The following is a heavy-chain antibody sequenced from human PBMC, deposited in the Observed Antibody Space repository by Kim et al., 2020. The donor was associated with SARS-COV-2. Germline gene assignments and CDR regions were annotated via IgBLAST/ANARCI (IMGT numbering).Heavy chain of an antibody. CDR1: GFTFSSYG. V-gene: IGHV3-30*18. D-gene: IGHD3-10*01. J-gene: IGHJ6*04. CDR3: AKGAGFGELLLYGMDV. CDR2: ISYDGSNK. Sequence: GGSLRLSCAASGFTFSSYGMHWVRQAPGKGLEWVAVISYDGSNKYYADSVKGRFTISRDNSKNTLYLQMNSLRAEDTTVYYCAKGAGFGELLLYGMDVWGKENTVTV.